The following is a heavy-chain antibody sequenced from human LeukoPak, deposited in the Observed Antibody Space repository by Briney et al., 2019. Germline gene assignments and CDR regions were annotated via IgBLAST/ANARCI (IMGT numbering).Heavy chain of an antibody. CDR1: GFTFSSYA. CDR3: AKPRSSGWYSYYFDY. Sequence: GGSLRLSCTASGFTFSSYAMSWVRQAPGKGLEWVSAISGSGGSTYYADSVKGRFTISRDNSKNTLYLQMSSLRAEDTAVYYCAKPRSSGWYSYYFDYWGQGTLVTVSS. CDR2: ISGSGGST. V-gene: IGHV3-23*01. J-gene: IGHJ4*02. D-gene: IGHD6-19*01.